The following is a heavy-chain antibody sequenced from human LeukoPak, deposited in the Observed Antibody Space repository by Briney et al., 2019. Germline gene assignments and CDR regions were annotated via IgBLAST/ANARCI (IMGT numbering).Heavy chain of an antibody. CDR2: ISYTGTYI. V-gene: IGHV3-21*04. Sequence: GGSLRLSCAASAFSLNAYNMNWVRQAPGKGLEWVSSISYTGTYIYYAVSVKGRFTISRDNAQNSLYLQMNSLRAEDTAIYYCVRDRGTYRPIDYWGQGTLVTVSS. D-gene: IGHD1-26*01. J-gene: IGHJ4*02. CDR3: VRDRGTYRPIDY. CDR1: AFSLNAYN.